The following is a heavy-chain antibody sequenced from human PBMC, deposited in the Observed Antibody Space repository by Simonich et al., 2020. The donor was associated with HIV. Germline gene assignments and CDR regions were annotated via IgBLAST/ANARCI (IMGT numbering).Heavy chain of an antibody. V-gene: IGHV4-34*01. Sequence: QVQLQQWGAGLLKPSETLSLTCAVYGGSFSGYSWSWIRQPPGKGLEWIGKINHSGSPTYNPSLKSRVTISVDTSKNQFSLKLSSVTAADTAVYYCARLTAGGLGEYFQHWGQGTLVTVSS. CDR2: INHSGSP. CDR3: ARLTAGGLGEYFQH. J-gene: IGHJ1*01. CDR1: GGSFSGYS. D-gene: IGHD6-13*01.